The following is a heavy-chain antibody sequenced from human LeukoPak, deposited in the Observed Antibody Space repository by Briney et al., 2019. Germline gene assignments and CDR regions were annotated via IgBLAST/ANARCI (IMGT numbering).Heavy chain of an antibody. J-gene: IGHJ3*01. CDR2: ISTSSNYI. CDR1: GLTFSRYG. V-gene: IGHV3-21*01. D-gene: IGHD6-19*01. CDR3: ARGVGGVAGSDGFDV. Sequence: GGSLRLSCVASGLTFSRYGLNWVRQAPGKGLEWVSSISTSSNYIYYADSVKGRFTVSRDNARKSLYLHMNRLRVGDTAVYYCARGVGGVAGSDGFDVWGQGTTVTVSS.